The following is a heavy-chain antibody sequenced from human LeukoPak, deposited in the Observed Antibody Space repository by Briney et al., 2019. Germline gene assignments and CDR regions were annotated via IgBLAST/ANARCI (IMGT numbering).Heavy chain of an antibody. Sequence: GESLKIPCKGFGYSYNSYWIGWVRQLPGKGLEWMGIIYLADSDTRYSPSFQGQVSMSADKSINTAYLQWSSLRASDTAMYYCARPKTETGFDAFDIWGQGTMVSVSS. CDR1: GYSYNSYW. V-gene: IGHV5-51*01. CDR3: ARPKTETGFDAFDI. J-gene: IGHJ3*02. D-gene: IGHD2-15*01. CDR2: IYLADSDT.